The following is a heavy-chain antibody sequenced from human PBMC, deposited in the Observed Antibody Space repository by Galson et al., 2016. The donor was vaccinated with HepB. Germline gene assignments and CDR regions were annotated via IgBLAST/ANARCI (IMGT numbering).Heavy chain of an antibody. J-gene: IGHJ5*02. CDR3: GILYGGFDP. D-gene: IGHD2/OR15-2a*01. V-gene: IGHV3-43*02. CDR2: ISGDGRDT. Sequence: SLRLSCAASGLPSNDYAMHWVRQAPGKGLECVSLISGDGRDTYYADSVKGRFSVSRDNSKKSLYLEMNSLRTEDTALYYCGILYGGFDPWGQGTLVTVSS. CDR1: GLPSNDYA.